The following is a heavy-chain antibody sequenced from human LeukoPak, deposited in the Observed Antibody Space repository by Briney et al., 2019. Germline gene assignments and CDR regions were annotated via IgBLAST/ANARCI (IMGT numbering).Heavy chain of an antibody. J-gene: IGHJ4*02. CDR3: ARDRRNDGSYYGVDY. CDR1: GGSISSSGYY. Sequence: PSETLSLTCTVSGGSISSSGYYWNWIRQPAGKGLEWIGRIYTSGSTNYNPSLKSQVTMSVDTSKNQFSLKLSSVTAADTAVYYCARDRRNDGSYYGVDYWGQGTLVTVSS. V-gene: IGHV4-61*02. CDR2: IYTSGST. D-gene: IGHD1-26*01.